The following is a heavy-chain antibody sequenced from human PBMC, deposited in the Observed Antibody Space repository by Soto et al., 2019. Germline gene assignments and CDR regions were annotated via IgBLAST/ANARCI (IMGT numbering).Heavy chain of an antibody. D-gene: IGHD3-10*01. J-gene: IGHJ6*03. Sequence: QVQLVESGGGVVQPGRSLRLSCAASGFTFSTYGMHWVRQAPGRGLEWVAVTSDDGNNKYYADSVKGRFTISRDNSKNTLYLQMNRLRAEDTAVYYCAKGGGYGSGSYSYYYYYMDVWGKGTTVTVAS. CDR1: GFTFSTYG. V-gene: IGHV3-30*18. CDR3: AKGGGYGSGSYSYYYYYMDV. CDR2: TSDDGNNK.